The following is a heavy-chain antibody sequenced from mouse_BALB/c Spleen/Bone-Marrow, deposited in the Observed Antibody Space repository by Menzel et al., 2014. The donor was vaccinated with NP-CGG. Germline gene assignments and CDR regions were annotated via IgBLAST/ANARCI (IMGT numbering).Heavy chain of an antibody. CDR3: ARQLGLCVDY. Sequence: DVKLQESGGGLVQPGGSLKLSCAASGFTFSSYSMSWVRQTPEKRLEWVAYISNGGGSTYYPDTIKGRFTISRDNAKNTLYLQMSSLKSEDTAMYYCARQLGLCVDYWGQGSSVTVSS. CDR2: ISNGGGST. J-gene: IGHJ4*01. CDR1: GFTFSSYS. D-gene: IGHD3-1*01. V-gene: IGHV5-12-2*01.